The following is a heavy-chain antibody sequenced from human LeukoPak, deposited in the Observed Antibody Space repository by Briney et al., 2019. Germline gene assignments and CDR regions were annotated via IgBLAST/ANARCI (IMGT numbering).Heavy chain of an antibody. V-gene: IGHV1-69*05. CDR3: ARGRITMTFDP. D-gene: IGHD3-22*01. CDR2: IIPIFGTA. Sequence: SVKVSCKASGGTFSIYAISWVRHAPGPGLEWMGRIIPIFGTANSAQRFQGRVTITTDESTSTAYMELSSLRSEDTAVYYCARGRITMTFDPWGQGTLVTVSS. CDR1: GGTFSIYA. J-gene: IGHJ5*02.